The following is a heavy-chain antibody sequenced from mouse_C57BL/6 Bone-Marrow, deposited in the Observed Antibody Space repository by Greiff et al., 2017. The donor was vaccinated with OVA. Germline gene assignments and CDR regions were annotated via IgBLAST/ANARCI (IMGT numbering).Heavy chain of an antibody. V-gene: IGHV1-81*01. CDR3: AREPSSNYYYAMDY. Sequence: LQESGAELARPGASVKLSCKASGYTFTSYGISWVKQRTGQGLEWIGEIYPRSGNTYYNEKFKGKATLTADKSSSTAYMELRSLTSEDSAVYFCAREPSSNYYYAMDYWGQGTSVTVSS. CDR1: GYTFTSYG. J-gene: IGHJ4*01. CDR2: IYPRSGNT.